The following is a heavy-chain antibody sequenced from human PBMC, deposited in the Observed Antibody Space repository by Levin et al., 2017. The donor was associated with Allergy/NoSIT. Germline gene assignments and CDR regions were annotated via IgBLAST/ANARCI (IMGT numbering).Heavy chain of an antibody. CDR3: AKDISFRWELGWFDP. CDR2: ISWNSGSI. V-gene: IGHV3-9*01. Sequence: PGGSLRLSCAASGFTFDDYAMHWVRQAPGKGLEWVSGISWNSGSIGYADSVKGRFTISRDNAKNSLYLQMNSLRAEDTALYYCAKDISFRWELGWFDPWGQGTLVTVSS. CDR1: GFTFDDYA. D-gene: IGHD1-26*01. J-gene: IGHJ5*02.